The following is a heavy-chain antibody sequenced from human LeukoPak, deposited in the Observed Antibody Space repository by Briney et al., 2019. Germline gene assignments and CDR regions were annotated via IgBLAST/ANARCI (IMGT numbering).Heavy chain of an antibody. CDR1: GFTFSSYG. D-gene: IGHD3-16*02. CDR2: ISYDGSNK. V-gene: IGHV3-30*18. J-gene: IGHJ3*02. Sequence: PGGSLRLSCAASGFTFSSYGMHWVRQAPGKGLEWVAVISYDGSNKYYADSVKGRFTISRDNSKNTLYLQMNSLRAEDTAVYYCAKDTSRIVYAFDIWGQGTMVTVSS. CDR3: AKDTSRIVYAFDI.